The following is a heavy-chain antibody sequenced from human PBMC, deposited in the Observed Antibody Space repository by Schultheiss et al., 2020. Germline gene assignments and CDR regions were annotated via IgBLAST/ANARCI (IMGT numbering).Heavy chain of an antibody. V-gene: IGHV3-23*01. CDR2: ISGSGGST. J-gene: IGHJ4*02. CDR3: AKSVLGTIAAAGIDY. D-gene: IGHD6-13*01. CDR1: GFTFSSYA. Sequence: GGSLRLSCAASGFTFSSYAMSWVRQAPGKGLEWVSAISGSGGSTYYADSRKGRFTISRDNSKNTLHLQMNSLRAEDTAVYYCAKSVLGTIAAAGIDYWGQGTLVTVSS.